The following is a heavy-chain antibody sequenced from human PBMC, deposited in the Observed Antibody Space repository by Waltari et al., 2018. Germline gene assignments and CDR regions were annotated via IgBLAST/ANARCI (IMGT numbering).Heavy chain of an antibody. V-gene: IGHV1-2*06. CDR2: INPNSGDT. D-gene: IGHD2-2*01. J-gene: IGHJ5*02. CDR1: GYTPTSYI. CDR3: ARESAFSTSWYPGFDP. Sequence: QVQLVQSGAEVKKPGASVKASCKASGYTPTSYITQGVRRAHGQGLEWMGRINPNSGDTNYARKFQDRVTMTRDTSVNTAYMVVGRLTSDDTAVYFCARESAFSTSWYPGFDPWGQGTLVTVAS.